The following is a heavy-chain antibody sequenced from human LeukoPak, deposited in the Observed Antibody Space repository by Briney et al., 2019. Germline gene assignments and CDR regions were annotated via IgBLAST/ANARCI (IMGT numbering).Heavy chain of an antibody. Sequence: SETLSLTCTVSGGSISSSSYYWGWFRQPPGKGLDWIGSFYYSVTTYYNPSLKSRVTISVDTSKNQFSLKLSSVTAADTAVFYCARHVSAYSSGLPYYMDVWGKGTTVTVSS. D-gene: IGHD6-19*01. J-gene: IGHJ6*03. V-gene: IGHV4-39*01. CDR3: ARHVSAYSSGLPYYMDV. CDR2: FYYSVTT. CDR1: GGSISSSSYY.